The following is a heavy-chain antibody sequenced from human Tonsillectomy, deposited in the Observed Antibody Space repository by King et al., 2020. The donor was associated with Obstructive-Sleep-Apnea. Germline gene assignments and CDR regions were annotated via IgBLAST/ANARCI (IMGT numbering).Heavy chain of an antibody. V-gene: IGHV4-39*06. Sequence: RLQLQESGPGLVKPSETLSLTCTVSGGSISISRYYCGCLRQPPGKGLGGRWSIYYRWSNNYNPSLKIRVTISVEPSKNQFSLKLSSVTAADTAVYYCARVMSIAARQGLGYWGQGTLVTVSS. D-gene: IGHD6-6*01. J-gene: IGHJ4*02. CDR2: IYYRWSN. CDR1: GGSISISRYY. CDR3: ARVMSIAARQGLGY.